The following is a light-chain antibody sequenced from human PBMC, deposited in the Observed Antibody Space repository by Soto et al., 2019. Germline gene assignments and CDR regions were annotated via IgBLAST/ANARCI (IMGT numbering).Light chain of an antibody. CDR2: STN. V-gene: IGLV1-44*01. CDR1: SSNIGSNS. J-gene: IGLJ2*01. Sequence: QPVLTQPPSASGTPGQRVTISCSGSSSNIGSNSVNWYQQLPGTAPKLLIYSTNQPPSGVPDRFSGSKSDTSASLAISGLQSEDEADYYCAAWDDSLNGEVVFGGGTQLTVL. CDR3: AAWDDSLNGEVV.